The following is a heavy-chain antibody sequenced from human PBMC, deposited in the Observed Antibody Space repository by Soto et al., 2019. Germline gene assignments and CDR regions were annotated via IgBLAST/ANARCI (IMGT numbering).Heavy chain of an antibody. D-gene: IGHD6-6*01. CDR3: ARDFSSSPSMDV. J-gene: IGHJ6*02. V-gene: IGHV3-23*01. CDR1: GFTFSGYA. CDR2: ISGSGSPT. Sequence: PCGSLRLSCAASGFTFSGYAMTWVRQAPGRGLEWVSAISGSGSPTYYADSVKGRFTISRDNSKNTLYLQMNSLRAEDTAVYYCARDFSSSPSMDVWGQGTTVTVYS.